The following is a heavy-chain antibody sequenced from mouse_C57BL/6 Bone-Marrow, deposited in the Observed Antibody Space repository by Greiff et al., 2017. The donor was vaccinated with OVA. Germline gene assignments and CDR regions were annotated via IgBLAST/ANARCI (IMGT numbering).Heavy chain of an antibody. J-gene: IGHJ2*01. Sequence: DVMLVESGGGLVKPGGSLKLSCAASGFTFSDYGMHWVRQAPEKGLEWVAYISSGSSTIYYADTVKGRFTISRDNAKNTLFLQMTSLRSEDTAMYYCARDGYYVSDYWGQGTTLTVSS. V-gene: IGHV5-17*01. CDR3: ARDGYYVSDY. D-gene: IGHD2-3*01. CDR2: ISSGSSTI. CDR1: GFTFSDYG.